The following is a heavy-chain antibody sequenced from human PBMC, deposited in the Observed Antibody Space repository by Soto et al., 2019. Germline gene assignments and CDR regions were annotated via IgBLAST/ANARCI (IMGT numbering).Heavy chain of an antibody. CDR3: ARGQMATITFADDAFDI. J-gene: IGHJ3*02. V-gene: IGHV1-69*13. CDR2: IIPIFGTA. Sequence: ASVKVSCKASGGTFSSYAISWVRQAPGQRLEWMGGIIPIFGTANYAQKFQGRVTITADESTSTAYMELSSLRSEDTAVYYCARGQMATITFADDAFDIWGQGTMVTVSS. D-gene: IGHD5-12*01. CDR1: GGTFSSYA.